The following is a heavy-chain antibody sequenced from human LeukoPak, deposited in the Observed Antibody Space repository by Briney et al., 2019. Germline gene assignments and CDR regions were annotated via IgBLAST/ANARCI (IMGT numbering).Heavy chain of an antibody. CDR2: IYYSGST. CDR3: ARALPYYDILTGYWLNVEAGY. J-gene: IGHJ4*02. D-gene: IGHD3-9*01. Sequence: PSETLSLTCTVSGGSISSSSYYWGWIRQPPGKGLEWIGSIYYSGSTYYNPSLKSRVTISVDTSKNQFSLKLSSVTAADTAVYYCARALPYYDILTGYWLNVEAGYWGQGTLVTVSS. CDR1: GGSISSSSYY. V-gene: IGHV4-39*07.